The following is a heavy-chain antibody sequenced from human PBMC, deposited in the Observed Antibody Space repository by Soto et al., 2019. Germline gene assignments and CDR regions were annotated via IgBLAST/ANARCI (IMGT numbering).Heavy chain of an antibody. J-gene: IGHJ4*02. CDR1: GFSLSTSGVG. Sequence: QITLKESGPTLVKPTQTLTLTCTFSGFSLSTSGVGVAWVRQPPGQALEWLAFIFWNDEKHYRPSLKSRVTMITDTSQHQVILTMPTVDPMDTGTYYCARRDGSNSYHFEYWGQGALVTVSS. CDR3: ARRDGSNSYHFEY. V-gene: IGHV2-5*01. CDR2: IFWNDEK. D-gene: IGHD2-21*01.